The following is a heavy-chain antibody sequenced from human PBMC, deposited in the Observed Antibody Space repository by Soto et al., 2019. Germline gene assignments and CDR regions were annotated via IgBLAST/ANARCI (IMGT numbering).Heavy chain of an antibody. CDR3: ARSIARGGWFDP. D-gene: IGHD6-6*01. Sequence: TLSLTCAVSGGSISSGGYSWSWIRQPPGKGLEWIGYIYHSGSTYYNPSLKSRVTISVDRSKNQFSLKLSSVTAADTAVYYCARSIARGGWFDPWGQGTLVTVSS. V-gene: IGHV4-30-2*01. J-gene: IGHJ5*02. CDR2: IYHSGST. CDR1: GGSISSGGYS.